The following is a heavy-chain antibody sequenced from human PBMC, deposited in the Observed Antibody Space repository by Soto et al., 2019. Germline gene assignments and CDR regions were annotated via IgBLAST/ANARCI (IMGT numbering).Heavy chain of an antibody. Sequence: EVHLVESGGGLVQPGGSLRLSCAASGFTFSDHSMDWVRQAPGKGLEWVGRIRNKANRYTTEYAASVKGRFTISRDDSKNSLYLQMNSLKNEDTAVYYCARFMLGVDGWRRPSGDYWGQGTLVTVSS. J-gene: IGHJ4*02. D-gene: IGHD3-10*02. CDR1: GFTFSDHS. V-gene: IGHV3-72*01. CDR2: IRNKANRYTT. CDR3: ARFMLGVDGWRRPSGDY.